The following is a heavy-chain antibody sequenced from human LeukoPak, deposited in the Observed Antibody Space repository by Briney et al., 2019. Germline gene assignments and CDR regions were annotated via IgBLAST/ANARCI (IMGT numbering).Heavy chain of an antibody. CDR3: AREVVRGVIGLDY. D-gene: IGHD3-10*01. J-gene: IGHJ4*02. V-gene: IGHV4-34*01. CDR2: INHSGST. Sequence: PSETLSLTCAVYGGSFSGYYWSWIRQPPGKGLEWIGEINHSGSTNYNPSLKSRVTISVDTPKNRFSLKLSSVTAADTAVYYCAREVVRGVIGLDYWGQGTLVTVSS. CDR1: GGSFSGYY.